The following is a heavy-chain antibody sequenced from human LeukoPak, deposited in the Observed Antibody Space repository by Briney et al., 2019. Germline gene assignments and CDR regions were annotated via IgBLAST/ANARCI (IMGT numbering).Heavy chain of an antibody. CDR1: GYTFTDYY. D-gene: IGHD2-2*01. CDR2: VDPEDGET. V-gene: IGHV1-69-2*01. CDR3: ATADCSSTSRYLDY. Sequence: ASVKVSCKVSGYTFTDYYMHWVQQAPGKGLEWMGLVDPEDGETIYAEKFQGRVTITADTSTDTAYMELSSLRSEDTAVYYCATADCSSTSRYLDYWGQGTLVTVSS. J-gene: IGHJ4*02.